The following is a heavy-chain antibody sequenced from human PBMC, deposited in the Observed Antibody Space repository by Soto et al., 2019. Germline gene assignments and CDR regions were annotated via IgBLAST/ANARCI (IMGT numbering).Heavy chain of an antibody. V-gene: IGHV1-69*06. J-gene: IGHJ6*02. CDR2: IIPIFGTA. CDR3: ASTWAFGRVELWSGYFPTPPIYCYYGMDV. Sequence: QVQLVQSGAEVKKPGSSVKVSCKASGGTFISYAISWVRQAPGQGLEWMGGIIPIFGTANYAQKFQGRVAITADKSTSTDCMVLSSVRSEDTALYYCASTWAFGRVELWSGYFPTPPIYCYYGMDVWGQGTTVTVSS. D-gene: IGHD3-3*01. CDR1: GGTFISYA.